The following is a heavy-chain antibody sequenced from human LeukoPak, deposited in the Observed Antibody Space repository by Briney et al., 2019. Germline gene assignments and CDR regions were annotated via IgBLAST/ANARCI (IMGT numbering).Heavy chain of an antibody. CDR1: GYTFTGYY. D-gene: IGHD6-25*01. Sequence: ASVKVSCKASGYTFTGYYIHWVRQAPGQGLEWMGWINPNSGGTSYARRFQGRVTMTRDTSISTAYMELSSLRSDDTAVYYCARPGYTSGWIRGDFGHWGLGTLVTDSS. V-gene: IGHV1-2*02. CDR3: ARPGYTSGWIRGDFGH. CDR2: INPNSGGT. J-gene: IGHJ4*02.